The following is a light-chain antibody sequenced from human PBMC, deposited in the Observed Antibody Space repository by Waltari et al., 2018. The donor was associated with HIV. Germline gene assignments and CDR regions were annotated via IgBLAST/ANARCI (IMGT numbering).Light chain of an antibody. CDR2: SNN. J-gene: IGLJ3*02. CDR1: SSHPGSNF. Sequence: QSVLTQPPPASGTPRQRRSISCSGRSSHPGSNFLNSYQQLPGTAPKLLIYSNNQRPSGVPDRFSGSKSGTSASLAISGLQSEDEADYYCAAWDDSLNAWVFGGGTKLTVL. V-gene: IGLV1-44*01. CDR3: AAWDDSLNAWV.